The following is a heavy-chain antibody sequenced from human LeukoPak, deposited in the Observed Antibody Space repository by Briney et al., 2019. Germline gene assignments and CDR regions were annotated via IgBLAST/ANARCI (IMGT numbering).Heavy chain of an antibody. CDR1: GFTFSTYW. V-gene: IGHV3-30*18. D-gene: IGHD6-13*01. CDR2: ISYDGSNK. J-gene: IGHJ6*02. CDR3: AKSFWGIAAAGTYYYGMDV. Sequence: PGGSLRLSCAASGFTFSTYWMSWVRQAPGKGLEWVAVISYDGSNKYYADSVKGRFTISRDNSKNTLYLQMNSLRAEDTAVYYCAKSFWGIAAAGTYYYGMDVWGQGTTVTVSS.